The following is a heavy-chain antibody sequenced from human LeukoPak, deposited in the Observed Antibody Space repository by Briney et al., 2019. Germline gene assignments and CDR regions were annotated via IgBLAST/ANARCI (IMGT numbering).Heavy chain of an antibody. V-gene: IGHV4-59*08. J-gene: IGHJ3*01. CDR1: GGSISPDY. CDR2: IYYSGST. D-gene: IGHD3/OR15-3a*01. CDR3: ARQGSVGLADAFDV. Sequence: SETLSLTCTVSGGSISPDYWSWIRQPPGKGLEWIGYIYYSGSTIYNPSLKSRVAMSVDTSKDQFSLKLTSVTAADTALYYCARQGSVGLADAFDVWGQGTMVTVSS.